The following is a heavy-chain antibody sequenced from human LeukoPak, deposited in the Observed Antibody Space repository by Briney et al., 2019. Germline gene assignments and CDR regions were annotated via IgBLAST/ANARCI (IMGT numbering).Heavy chain of an antibody. D-gene: IGHD4-17*01. CDR1: GYTLTGYH. Sequence: ASVKVPCQPSGYTLTGYHMLWVGQAPGPGLEWMGRINPNSGGTNSAQKFQGRVTMTRDTSISTAYMELSRLRSDDTAVYYCARDINYGDYAFDYWGQGTLVTVSS. CDR2: INPNSGGT. CDR3: ARDINYGDYAFDY. V-gene: IGHV1-2*06. J-gene: IGHJ4*02.